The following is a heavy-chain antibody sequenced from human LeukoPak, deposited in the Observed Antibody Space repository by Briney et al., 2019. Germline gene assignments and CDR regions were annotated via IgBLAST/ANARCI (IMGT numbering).Heavy chain of an antibody. Sequence: RGSLRLSCAVSGFTFSSYWMNWVRQAPGKGLEWVASIRLDGGEKSYVDSAKGRFTISRDNTKNSLYLQMSSLRAEDTAVYFCARDGAAAGLYFDLWGEGTLVTVS. CDR3: ARDGAAAGLYFDL. V-gene: IGHV3-7*01. D-gene: IGHD6-13*01. CDR1: GFTFSSYW. CDR2: IRLDGGEK. J-gene: IGHJ4*01.